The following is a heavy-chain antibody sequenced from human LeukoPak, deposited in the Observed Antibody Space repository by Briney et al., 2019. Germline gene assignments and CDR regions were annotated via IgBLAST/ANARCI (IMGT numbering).Heavy chain of an antibody. D-gene: IGHD3-16*01. CDR2: ISSSGSTI. J-gene: IGHJ5*02. Sequence: HPGGSLRLSCAASGFTLSSYEMNWVRQAPGKGLEWVSYISSSGSTIYYADSVKGRFTISRDNAKNTLYLQMNSLRAEDTAVYYCARDLAWGASWENWFDPWGQGTLVTVSS. V-gene: IGHV3-48*03. CDR1: GFTLSSYE. CDR3: ARDLAWGASWENWFDP.